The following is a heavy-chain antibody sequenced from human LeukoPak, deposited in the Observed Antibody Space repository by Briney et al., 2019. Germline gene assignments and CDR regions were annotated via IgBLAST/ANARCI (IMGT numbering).Heavy chain of an antibody. CDR3: ASGYCSSTSCPLTFDY. D-gene: IGHD2-2*03. CDR1: GFTFSSYS. CDR2: ISSSSSSI. J-gene: IGHJ4*02. V-gene: IGHV3-21*01. Sequence: GGSLRLSCAASGFTFSSYSMNWVRQAPGKGLEWVSSISSSSSSIYYADSVKGRFTISRDNAKNSLYLQMSSLRAEDTAVYYCASGYCSSTSCPLTFDYWGQGTLVTVSS.